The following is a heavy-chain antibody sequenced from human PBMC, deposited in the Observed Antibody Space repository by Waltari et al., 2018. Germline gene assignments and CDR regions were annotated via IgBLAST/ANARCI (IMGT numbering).Heavy chain of an antibody. Sequence: QVQLVQSGAAVKKPGSSVKVSCKASGGTFSSYAISWVRQAPGQGLEWMGGIIPIFGTANYAQKFQGRVTITADESTSTAYMELSSLRSEDTAVYYCASFRRAARPEAFDIWGQGTMVTVSS. CDR2: IIPIFGTA. V-gene: IGHV1-69*01. J-gene: IGHJ3*02. D-gene: IGHD6-6*01. CDR3: ASFRRAARPEAFDI. CDR1: GGTFSSYA.